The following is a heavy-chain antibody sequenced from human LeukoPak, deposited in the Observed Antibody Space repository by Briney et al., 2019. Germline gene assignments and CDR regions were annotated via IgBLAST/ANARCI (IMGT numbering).Heavy chain of an antibody. CDR2: IKSKTDGGTA. CDR1: GFKFDDYA. D-gene: IGHD3-3*01. CDR3: TTAPDSMDC. J-gene: IGHJ4*02. V-gene: IGHV3-15*01. Sequence: GGSLRLSCAASGFKFDDYAMHWVRQAPGKGLEWVGRIKSKTDGGTAEYAAPVKGRFTISRDDSQNTMYLQMNSLRPEDTAVYYCTTAPDSMDCWGQGTLVTVPS.